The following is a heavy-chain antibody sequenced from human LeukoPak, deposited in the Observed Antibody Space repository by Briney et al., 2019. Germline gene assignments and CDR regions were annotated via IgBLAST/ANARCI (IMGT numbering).Heavy chain of an antibody. V-gene: IGHV3-23*01. D-gene: IGHD2-8*01. J-gene: IGHJ4*02. CDR1: GFSFTTYA. CDR3: SKDDCVNGICYFDK. Sequence: GGSLRLSCLASGFSFTTYAMNWVRQAPGKGLEWVSGISGSNTYYADSVKDRFTISRDSSKSTMYLQMDNLRAEDTAVYYCSKDDCVNGICYFDKWGQGTLVTVSS. CDR2: ISGSNT.